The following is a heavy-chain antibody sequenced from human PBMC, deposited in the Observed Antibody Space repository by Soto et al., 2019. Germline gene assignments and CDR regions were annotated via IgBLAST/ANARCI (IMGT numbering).Heavy chain of an antibody. V-gene: IGHV4-4*02. J-gene: IGHJ6*02. CDR2: IHHSVHT. CDR1: GDSISSSHC. D-gene: IGHD6-13*01. Sequence: SETLSLTCAVSGDSISSSHCWTWVRQPPEKGLEWIGEIHHSVHTNYNPSLKGRVAISVDKSKSQFSLRVSSVTAADTAVYYCAKDTMVAAARRGLVVWGQGTTVTFSS. CDR3: AKDTMVAAARRGLVV.